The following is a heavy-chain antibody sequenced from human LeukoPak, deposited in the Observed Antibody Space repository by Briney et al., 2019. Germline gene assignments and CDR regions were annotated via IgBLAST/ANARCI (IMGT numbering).Heavy chain of an antibody. Sequence: GGSLRLPCAASGFTFSDYYMSWIRQAPGKGLEWVSYISSSGSTIYYADSVKGRFTISRDNAKNSLYLQMNSLRGEDTAVYNCARYRSRWLRLPPAGLDVWGQGTTVTVSS. V-gene: IGHV3-11*01. D-gene: IGHD5-12*01. J-gene: IGHJ6*02. CDR3: ARYRSRWLRLPPAGLDV. CDR1: GFTFSDYY. CDR2: ISSSGSTI.